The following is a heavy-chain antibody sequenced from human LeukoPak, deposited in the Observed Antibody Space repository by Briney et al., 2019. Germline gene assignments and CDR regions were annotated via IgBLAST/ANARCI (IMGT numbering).Heavy chain of an antibody. V-gene: IGHV3-7*02. J-gene: IGHJ4*02. D-gene: IGHD4-11*01. Sequence: GGSLRLSCAASGFTFSSYWMSWVRQAPGKGLEWVANIKRDGSEKYYVASVRGRFTISRDDAKNSLSLQMNNMRAEDTAVYYCAFNNNFKYWGQGTQVTVSS. CDR1: GFTFSSYW. CDR2: IKRDGSEK. CDR3: AFNNNFKY.